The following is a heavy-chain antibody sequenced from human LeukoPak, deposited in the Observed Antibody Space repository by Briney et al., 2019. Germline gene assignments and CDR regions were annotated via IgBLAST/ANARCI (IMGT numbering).Heavy chain of an antibody. V-gene: IGHV3-30*18. CDR2: ISYDGSNK. CDR3: AKDGSDYGVPFFDS. Sequence: GRSLRLSCAASGFTFSTYGMHWVRQAPGKGLEWVALISYDGSNKYYADSVKGRFTISRDNSKNTLYLQMNSLRAEDTAVYYCAKDGSDYGVPFFDSWGQGTLVTVSS. CDR1: GFTFSTYG. D-gene: IGHD4-17*01. J-gene: IGHJ4*02.